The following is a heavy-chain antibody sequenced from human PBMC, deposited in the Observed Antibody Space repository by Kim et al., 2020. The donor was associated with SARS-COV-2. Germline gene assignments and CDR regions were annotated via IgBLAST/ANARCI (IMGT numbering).Heavy chain of an antibody. Sequence: GGSLRLSCAASGFTFSSYSMNWVRQAPGKGLEWVSYISSSSSTIYYADSVKGRFTISRDNAKNSLYLQMNSLRDEDTAVYYCARDLTTVTTRGWFDPWGQGTLVTVSS. CDR3: ARDLTTVTTRGWFDP. CDR1: GFTFSSYS. V-gene: IGHV3-48*02. J-gene: IGHJ5*02. CDR2: ISSSSSTI. D-gene: IGHD4-17*01.